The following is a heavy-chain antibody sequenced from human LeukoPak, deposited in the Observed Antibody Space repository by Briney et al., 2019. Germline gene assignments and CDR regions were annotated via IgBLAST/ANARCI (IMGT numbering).Heavy chain of an antibody. D-gene: IGHD6-19*01. CDR3: ARDPYSSGRIDY. J-gene: IGHJ4*02. CDR1: GFTFSSYP. Sequence: GGSLRLSCAASGFTFSSYPMHWVRQAPGKGLEWVAVISFDRSNKYYADSVKGRFTISRDNSKNTLYLQMNSLRAEDTAVYYCARDPYSSGRIDYWGQGTLVTVSS. CDR2: ISFDRSNK. V-gene: IGHV3-30*04.